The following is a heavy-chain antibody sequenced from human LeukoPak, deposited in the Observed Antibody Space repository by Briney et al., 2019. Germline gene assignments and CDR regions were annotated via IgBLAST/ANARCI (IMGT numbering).Heavy chain of an antibody. D-gene: IGHD5-24*01. CDR1: GGSISSGGYY. Sequence: PSQTLSLTCTVSGGSISSGGYYWSWIRQHPGKGLEWIGYIYYSGSTYYNPSLKSRVTISVDTSKNQFSLKLSSVTAADTAVYYCARAGPRDGYNWGDYFDYWGQGTLVTVSS. CDR3: ARAGPRDGYNWGDYFDY. V-gene: IGHV4-31*03. J-gene: IGHJ4*02. CDR2: IYYSGST.